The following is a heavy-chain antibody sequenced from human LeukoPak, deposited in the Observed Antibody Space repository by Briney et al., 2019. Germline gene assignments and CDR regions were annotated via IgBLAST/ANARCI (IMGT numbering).Heavy chain of an antibody. D-gene: IGHD3-3*01. CDR3: ARATDYDFWSGYLGAFDI. Sequence: GGSLRLSCAASGFTFSSYSMNWVRQAPGKGLEWVSSISSSSSYIYYADSVKGRFTISRDNAKNSLYLQMNSLRAEDTAVYYCARATDYDFWSGYLGAFDIWGQGTMVTVSS. J-gene: IGHJ3*02. CDR1: GFTFSSYS. CDR2: ISSSSSYI. V-gene: IGHV3-21*01.